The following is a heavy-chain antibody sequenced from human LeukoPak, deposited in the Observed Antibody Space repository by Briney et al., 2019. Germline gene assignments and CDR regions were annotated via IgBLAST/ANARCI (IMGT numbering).Heavy chain of an antibody. CDR1: GGSFSGYY. V-gene: IGHV4-34*01. D-gene: IGHD3-10*01. CDR3: ARGRRFHYYYGSGSYRQYNWFDP. J-gene: IGHJ5*02. CDR2: INHSGST. Sequence: PSETLSLTCAVYGGSFSGYYWSWIRQPPGKGLEWIGEINHSGSTNYNPSLKSRVTISVDTSKIQFSLKLSSVTAADTAVYYCARGRRFHYYYGSGSYRQYNWFDPWGQGTLVTVSS.